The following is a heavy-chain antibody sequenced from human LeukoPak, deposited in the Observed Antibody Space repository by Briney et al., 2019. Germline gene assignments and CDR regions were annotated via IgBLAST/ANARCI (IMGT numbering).Heavy chain of an antibody. D-gene: IGHD4-17*01. CDR1: GFTFSNYA. J-gene: IGHJ3*01. Sequence: GGSLRLSCAASGFTFSNYALIWVRQGPVKGLECVSAIRGSGLTTFYADSVKGRFTISRDNSKNTLYLQMNSLRAEDTAVYYCARDPNGDYIGAFDFWGQGTKVTVSS. CDR2: IRGSGLTT. V-gene: IGHV3-23*01. CDR3: ARDPNGDYIGAFDF.